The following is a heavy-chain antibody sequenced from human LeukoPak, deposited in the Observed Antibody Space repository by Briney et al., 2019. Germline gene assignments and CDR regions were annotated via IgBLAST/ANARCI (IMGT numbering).Heavy chain of an antibody. D-gene: IGHD3-22*01. CDR1: GFIFNKYG. CDR3: AKGGSGYFLDL. V-gene: IGHV3-23*01. CDR2: ISNDGGGT. Sequence: GGSLRLSCAASGFIFNKYGLIWVRQAPGKGLEWVSAISNDGGGTTYADFVKGRFTISRDNSRNTLFLQMNSLRGDDTALYYCAKGGSGYFLDLWGQGTLVTVSS. J-gene: IGHJ5*02.